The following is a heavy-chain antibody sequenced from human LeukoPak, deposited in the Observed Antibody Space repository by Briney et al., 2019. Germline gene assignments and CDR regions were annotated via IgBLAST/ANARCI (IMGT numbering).Heavy chain of an antibody. J-gene: IGHJ5*02. CDR2: IIPILGIA. CDR3: ARERLQFRDWFDP. CDR1: GGTFSSYT. V-gene: IGHV1-69*02. Sequence: SVKVSCKASGGTFSSYTISWVRQAPGQGLEWMGRIIPILGIANYAQKFQGRVTITADKSTSTAYMELSSLRSEDTAVYYCARERLQFRDWFDPWGQGTLVTVSS. D-gene: IGHD4-11*01.